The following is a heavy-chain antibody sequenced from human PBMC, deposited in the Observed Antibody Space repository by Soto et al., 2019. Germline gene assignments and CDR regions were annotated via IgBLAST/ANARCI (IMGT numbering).Heavy chain of an antibody. V-gene: IGHV4-61*01. J-gene: IGHJ6*02. CDR3: ARKGGDYVGGMDV. Sequence: QVQLQESGPGLVKPSETLSLTCTVSGGSVSSGSYYWSWIRQPPGKGLEWIGYIYYSGSTNYNPSLKSRVTISVDTSKNQFSLKLSSVTAADTAVYYCARKGGDYVGGMDVWGQGTTVTVSS. CDR1: GGSVSSGSYY. D-gene: IGHD4-17*01. CDR2: IYYSGST.